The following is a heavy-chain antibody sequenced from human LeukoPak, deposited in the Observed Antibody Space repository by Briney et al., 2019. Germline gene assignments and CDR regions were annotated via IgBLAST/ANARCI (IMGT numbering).Heavy chain of an antibody. CDR3: AKDKGSIVRATFFH. D-gene: IGHD1-26*01. CDR2: ISGSGGST. V-gene: IGHV3-23*01. Sequence: GGSLRLSCAASGFTLSSYAMSWVRQAPGKGLEWVSAISGSGGSTYYADSVKGRFTISRDNSKNTLYLQMNSLRAEDTAVYYCAKDKGSIVRATFFHRGQGTLVTVSS. CDR1: GFTLSSYA. J-gene: IGHJ4*02.